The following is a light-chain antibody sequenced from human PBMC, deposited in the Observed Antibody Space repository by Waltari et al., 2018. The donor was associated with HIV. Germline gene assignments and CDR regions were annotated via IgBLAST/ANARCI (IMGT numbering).Light chain of an antibody. CDR1: QTIDIY. CDR3: QQSYTAPNS. Sequence: DIQMTQSPSSLSASVGDRVNITCRASQTIDIYLNWFQQKPGKAPTLLISGASTLHSGVPSRFSASGSGTDFTLIISGLQPEDFASYYCQQSYTAPNSFGPGTKVDI. J-gene: IGKJ2*03. V-gene: IGKV1-39*01. CDR2: GAS.